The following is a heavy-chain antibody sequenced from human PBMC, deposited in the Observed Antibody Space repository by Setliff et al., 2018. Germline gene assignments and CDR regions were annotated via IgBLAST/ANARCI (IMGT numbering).Heavy chain of an antibody. CDR2: IYTNGGT. D-gene: IGHD4-17*01. CDR1: GASISSGNDF. CDR3: ARGRDYGGTYLDG. Sequence: SETLSLTCSVSGASISSGNDFWNWIRQPAGKGLEWIGNIYTNGGTDYSPSLRSRVTISLGTSKNQFSLQLTSVTAADTAVYYCARGRDYGGTYLDGWGQGTLVTVSS. J-gene: IGHJ4*02. V-gene: IGHV4-61*09.